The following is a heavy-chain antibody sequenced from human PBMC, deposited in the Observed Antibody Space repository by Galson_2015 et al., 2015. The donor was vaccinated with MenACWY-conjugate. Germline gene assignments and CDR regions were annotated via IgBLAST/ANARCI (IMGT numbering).Heavy chain of an antibody. CDR2: IHGSGDGT. CDR3: VVNSYGS. V-gene: IGHV3-64D*06. CDR1: GFAFSNYN. D-gene: IGHD2/OR15-2a*01. Sequence: SLRLSCAASGFAFSNYNLHWVRQAPGKGLEYVAAIHGSGDGTYYADSVKGRFTISRDNSKNTLSLHMSSLRTEDTAVYYCVVNSYGSWGQGTLVTVSS. J-gene: IGHJ4*02.